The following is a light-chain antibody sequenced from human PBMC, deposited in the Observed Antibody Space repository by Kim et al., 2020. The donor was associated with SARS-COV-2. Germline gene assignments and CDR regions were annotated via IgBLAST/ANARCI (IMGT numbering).Light chain of an antibody. V-gene: IGLV10-54*01. J-gene: IGLJ3*02. CDR2: RDN. CDR3: SAWDISLDAWV. CDR1: SNNVGYQG. Sequence: QAGLTRPPSVSKDLRQTATLTCTGNSNNVGYQGAAWLQQHQGHPPKLLSHRDNNRPSGVSERLSASRSGSTAYLTITGLQPEDEADYYCSAWDISLDAWVFGGGTQLTVL.